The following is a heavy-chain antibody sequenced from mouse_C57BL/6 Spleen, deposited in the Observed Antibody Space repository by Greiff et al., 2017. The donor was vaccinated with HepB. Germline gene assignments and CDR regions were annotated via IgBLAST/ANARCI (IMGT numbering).Heavy chain of an antibody. J-gene: IGHJ3*01. CDR3: TSRTVVPGFAY. D-gene: IGHD1-1*01. V-gene: IGHV1-15*01. Sequence: VQLQQSGAELVRPGASVTLSCKASGYTFTDYEMHWVKQTPVHGLEWIGAIDPETGGTAYNQKFKGKAILTADKSSSTAYMELRSLTSEDSAVYYCTSRTVVPGFAYWGQGTLVTVSA. CDR2: IDPETGGT. CDR1: GYTFTDYE.